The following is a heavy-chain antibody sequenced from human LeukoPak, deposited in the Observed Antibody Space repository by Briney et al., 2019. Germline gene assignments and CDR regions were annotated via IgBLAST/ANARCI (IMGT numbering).Heavy chain of an antibody. CDR2: ISAYNGNT. CDR3: ARPYYYDGYFDY. Sequence: ASVKVSCKASVYPFKSYGITWVRQAPAQGLEWMGWISAYNGNTNYAQNLQGRVTMTTDTSTGTAYMELRSLRSDDTAVYYCARPYYYDGYFDYWGQGTLVTVSS. CDR1: VYPFKSYG. J-gene: IGHJ4*02. V-gene: IGHV1-18*01. D-gene: IGHD3-22*01.